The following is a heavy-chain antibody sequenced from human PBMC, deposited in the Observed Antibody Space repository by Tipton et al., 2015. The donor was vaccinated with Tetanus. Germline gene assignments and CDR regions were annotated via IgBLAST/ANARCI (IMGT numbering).Heavy chain of an antibody. D-gene: IGHD1-14*01. V-gene: IGHV3-23*01. CDR3: EAQRTSEDF. J-gene: IGHJ4*02. Sequence: GSLRLSCVASGFTFSHFAVSWVRRAPGRGLEWVSSLSRDGGNIYYADFARGRFTISRDNSKNTLFLQMDDLRAEDTAIYYCEAQRTSEDFWGQGTLVTASS. CDR1: GFTFSHFA. CDR2: LSRDGGNI.